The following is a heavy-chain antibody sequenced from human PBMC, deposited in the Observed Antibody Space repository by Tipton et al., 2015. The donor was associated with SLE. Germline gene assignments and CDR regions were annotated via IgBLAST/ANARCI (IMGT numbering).Heavy chain of an antibody. CDR3: AASITMARGAPPYFDY. D-gene: IGHD3-10*01. CDR1: GYSISSGYY. V-gene: IGHV4-38-2*01. J-gene: IGHJ4*02. Sequence: TLSLTCAVSGYSISSGYYWGWIRQPPGKGLEWIGSIYHSGSTYYNPSLKSRVTISVDTSKNQFSLKLSSVTAADTAVYYCAASITMARGAPPYFDYWGQGTLVTVSS. CDR2: IYHSGST.